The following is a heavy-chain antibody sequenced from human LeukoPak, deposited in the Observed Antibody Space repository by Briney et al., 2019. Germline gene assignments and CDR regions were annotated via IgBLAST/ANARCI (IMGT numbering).Heavy chain of an antibody. D-gene: IGHD3-3*01. CDR1: GFIFSSYW. Sequence: GGSLRLSCVASGFIFSSYWMSWVRQAPGKGLEWVANIKQDGSEKYYVDSVKGRFTISRDNAKNSLYLQMNSLRAEDTAVYYCARDVGYFDFWSGYSSHYWGQGTLVTVSS. V-gene: IGHV3-7*01. CDR3: ARDVGYFDFWSGYSSHY. CDR2: IKQDGSEK. J-gene: IGHJ4*02.